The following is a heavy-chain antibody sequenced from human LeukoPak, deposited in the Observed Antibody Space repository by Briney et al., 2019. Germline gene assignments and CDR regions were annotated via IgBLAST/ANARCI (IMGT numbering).Heavy chain of an antibody. J-gene: IGHJ4*02. CDR2: IKSKTDGGTT. V-gene: IGHV3-15*01. D-gene: IGHD3-22*01. Sequence: GGSLRLSCAASGFTFSNAWMSWVRQAPGKGLEWVGRIKSKTDGGTTDYAAPVKGRFTISRDDSKNTLYLQMNSLKTEDTAVYYCTTSLSSGYYIDYWGQGTLVTVSS. CDR3: TTSLSSGYYIDY. CDR1: GFTFSNAW.